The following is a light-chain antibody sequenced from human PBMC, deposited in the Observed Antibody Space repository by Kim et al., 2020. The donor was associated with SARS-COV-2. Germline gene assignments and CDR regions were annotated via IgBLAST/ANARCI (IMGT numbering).Light chain of an antibody. CDR3: QAWDSSTHNYV. J-gene: IGLJ1*01. CDR1: SGHSSYA. Sequence: QPVLTQSPSASASLGASVKLTCTLSSGHSSYAIAWHQQQPEKGPRYLMKLNSDGSHSKGDGIPERFSGSNSGNTATLTISGTQAMDEADYYCQAWDSSTHNYVFGAGTKVTVL. CDR2: LNSDGSH. V-gene: IGLV4-69*01.